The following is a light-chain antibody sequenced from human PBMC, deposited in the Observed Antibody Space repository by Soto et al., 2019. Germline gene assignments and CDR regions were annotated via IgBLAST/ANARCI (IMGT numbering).Light chain of an antibody. CDR2: KAS. CDR1: QSISRY. CDR3: QHYNSYSEA. V-gene: IGKV1-5*03. J-gene: IGKJ1*01. Sequence: DIQMAQSPSSLSASVGDRVTITCRADQSISRYLNWYQQKPGRAPNLLIYKASSLESGVPSRFSGSGSGTEFTLTISSLQPDDFATYYCQHYNSYSEAFGQGTKVDIK.